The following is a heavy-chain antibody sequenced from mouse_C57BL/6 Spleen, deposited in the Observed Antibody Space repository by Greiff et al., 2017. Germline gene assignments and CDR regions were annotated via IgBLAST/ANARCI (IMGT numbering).Heavy chain of an antibody. CDR2: IYPGSGNT. V-gene: IGHV1-76*01. J-gene: IGHJ4*01. CDR1: GYTFTDYY. Sequence: VQLQQSGAELVRPGASVKLSCKASGYTFTDYYINWVKQRPGQGLEWIARIYPGSGNTYYNEKFKGKATLTAEKSSSTAYMQLSSLTSEDSAVYFCARSGGGSSYAMDYWGQGTSVTVSS. D-gene: IGHD1-1*01. CDR3: ARSGGGSSYAMDY.